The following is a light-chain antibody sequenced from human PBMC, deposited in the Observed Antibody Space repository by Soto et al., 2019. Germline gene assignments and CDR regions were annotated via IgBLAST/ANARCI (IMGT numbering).Light chain of an antibody. V-gene: IGKV1-39*01. CDR3: QQSYSTTWT. J-gene: IGKJ1*01. CDR1: QSIRFY. Sequence: DIQITQSPSSLSASLGDRVRITCRASQSIRFYVNWYQQKPGKAPNLLIYAASNLQSGVPSRFSGSGSGTDFTLTICCLRVEDFATYSCQQSYSTTWTFGQGTKVEIK. CDR2: AAS.